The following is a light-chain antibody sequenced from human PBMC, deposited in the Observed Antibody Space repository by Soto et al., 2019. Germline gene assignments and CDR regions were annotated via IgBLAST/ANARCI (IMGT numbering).Light chain of an antibody. CDR2: TDN. CDR3: ATWDDSLRTRV. CDR1: SPNIGTNF. V-gene: IGLV1-47*02. Sequence: HSALTQPPSASGTPGQRVTISCSGGSPNIGTNFLYWYQQLPGTAPKLLIHTDNQRPFVVPDRFSGYKSGTSGTLVISGLRSEDDADYYCATWDDSLRTRVFGGGTKVTVL. J-gene: IGLJ3*02.